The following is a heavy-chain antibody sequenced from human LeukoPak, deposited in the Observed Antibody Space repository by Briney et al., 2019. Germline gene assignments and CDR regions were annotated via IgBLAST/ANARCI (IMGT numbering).Heavy chain of an antibody. V-gene: IGHV4-39*01. CDR3: ARHGTPVTFYYFDY. J-gene: IGHJ4*02. Sequence: SETLSLTCTVSGGSISSSSYYWGWIRQPPGKGLEWIGSIYYSGSTYYNPSLKSRVTISVDTSKNQFSLKLSSVTAADTAVYYCARHGTPVTFYYFDYWGQGTLVTVSS. CDR2: IYYSGST. D-gene: IGHD5-18*01. CDR1: GGSISSSSYY.